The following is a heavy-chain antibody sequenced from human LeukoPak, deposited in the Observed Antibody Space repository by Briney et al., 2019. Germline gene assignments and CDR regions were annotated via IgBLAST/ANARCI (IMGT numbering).Heavy chain of an antibody. J-gene: IGHJ4*02. CDR2: VYYTGGT. D-gene: IGHD3-16*02. CDR1: GDSITSTSYY. CDR3: ASYTDYVWGSYRYTAFDY. Sequence: SETLSLTCSVSGDSITSTSYYWGWIRQPPEKGLEWIGSVYYTGGTYYSPSLKSRVTISVDTSKNQFSLKLSSVTAADTAVYYCASYTDYVWGSYRYTAFDYWGQGTLVTVSS. V-gene: IGHV4-39*07.